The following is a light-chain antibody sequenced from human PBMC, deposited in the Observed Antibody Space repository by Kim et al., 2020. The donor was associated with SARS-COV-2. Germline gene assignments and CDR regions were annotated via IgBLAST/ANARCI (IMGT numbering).Light chain of an antibody. Sequence: DIQMTQSPSSLSASVGDTVTITCRASQSISNFLNWYQQKPGKAPKFLIYAASSLQSGVPSRFSDSGSGTDFTLTISSLQPEDFATYYCQQSYSSPPTFGQGTKLEI. CDR3: QQSYSSPPT. CDR2: AAS. J-gene: IGKJ2*01. V-gene: IGKV1-39*01. CDR1: QSISNF.